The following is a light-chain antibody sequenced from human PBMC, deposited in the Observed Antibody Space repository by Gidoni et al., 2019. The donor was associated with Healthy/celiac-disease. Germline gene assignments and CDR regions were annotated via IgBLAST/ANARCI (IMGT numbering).Light chain of an antibody. CDR3: QQYYSSQRT. CDR2: WAS. J-gene: IGKJ1*01. CDR1: QSVLYSSNNKNY. V-gene: IGKV4-1*01. Sequence: DIVMTQSPDSLAVSLGERATINCKSSQSVLYSSNNKNYLAWYQQKPGQPPKLLIYWASTRESGVPDRFIGSGSGTDFTLTISSLQAEDVAVYYCQQYYSSQRTFGQGTKVEIK.